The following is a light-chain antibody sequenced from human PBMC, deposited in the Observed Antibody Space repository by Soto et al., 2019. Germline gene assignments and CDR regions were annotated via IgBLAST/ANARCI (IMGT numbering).Light chain of an antibody. Sequence: DIQLTQSPSVLSASVGDRVTITFRASQALSNYLAWYQQKPGKAPDLLIYSASTLQSGVPSRFSGSGSETEFSLTIRALQPEDFATYYCQQLSRYPLTFGGGTKVDIK. J-gene: IGKJ4*01. CDR3: QQLSRYPLT. V-gene: IGKV1-9*01. CDR1: QALSNY. CDR2: SAS.